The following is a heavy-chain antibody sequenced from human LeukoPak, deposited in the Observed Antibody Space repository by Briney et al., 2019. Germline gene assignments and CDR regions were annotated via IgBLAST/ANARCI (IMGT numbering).Heavy chain of an antibody. CDR2: ISGSGPST. CDR3: ARLPTFYYDSSGYHYDY. V-gene: IGHV3-23*01. J-gene: IGHJ4*02. CDR1: GFTFNNYA. Sequence: PGGSLTLSCVASGFTFNNYAMSWVRQAPGKGLEWVSSISGSGPSTDYTDAVKGRFIISRDKSKNTLHLQMNSLGAEDTALYYCARLPTFYYDSSGYHYDYWGQGTLVTVSS. D-gene: IGHD3-22*01.